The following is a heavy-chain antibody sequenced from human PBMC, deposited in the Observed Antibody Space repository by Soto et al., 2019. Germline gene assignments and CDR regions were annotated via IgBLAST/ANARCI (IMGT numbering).Heavy chain of an antibody. D-gene: IGHD3-22*01. CDR3: AKMSSENYYDPVFS. Sequence: QVQLVESGGGLVKTGGSLRIVCEASGFTFSDYYMSWVRQAPGKGLEWVSYISSSGNIIYYADSVKGRFTISRDNAKNSVYLQMNSLRAEDTALYFCAKMSSENYYDPVFSWGQGPLVTVSS. J-gene: IGHJ4*02. CDR2: ISSSGNII. CDR1: GFTFSDYY. V-gene: IGHV3-11*01.